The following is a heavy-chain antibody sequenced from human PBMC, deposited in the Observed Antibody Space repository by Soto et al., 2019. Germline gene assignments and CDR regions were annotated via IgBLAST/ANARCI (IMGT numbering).Heavy chain of an antibody. Sequence: QVQLVESGGGVVQTGRSLRLYCAASGFTFSSYAMHWVRQAPGKGLEWVAVMSYDGTNKYYAGSVKGRFTISRDNSENTVNLQMNSLRDEDTAVYYCARGNGASCYSGMDYWGQGTLVTVSS. J-gene: IGHJ4*02. D-gene: IGHD2-15*01. CDR1: GFTFSSYA. CDR3: ARGNGASCYSGMDY. CDR2: MSYDGTNK. V-gene: IGHV3-30-3*01.